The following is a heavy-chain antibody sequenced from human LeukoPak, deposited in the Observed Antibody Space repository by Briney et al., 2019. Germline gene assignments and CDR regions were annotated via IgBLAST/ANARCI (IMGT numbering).Heavy chain of an antibody. V-gene: IGHV1-18*01. CDR2: ISAYNGNT. D-gene: IGHD3-22*01. J-gene: IGHJ4*02. Sequence: ASVKVSCKASGYTFTSYGISWVRQAPGQGLEWMGWISAYNGNTNYAQKLQGRVTMTTDTSTSTAYMELRSLRSDDTAVYYCARVHYYDSSGCYLVGFDYWGQGTLVTVSS. CDR3: ARVHYYDSSGCYLVGFDY. CDR1: GYTFTSYG.